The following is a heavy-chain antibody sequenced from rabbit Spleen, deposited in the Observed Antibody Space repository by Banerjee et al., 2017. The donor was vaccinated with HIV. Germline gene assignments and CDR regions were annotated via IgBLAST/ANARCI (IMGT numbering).Heavy chain of an antibody. CDR1: GVSFSFSSY. CDR3: ARDSSSSFSSYGMDL. J-gene: IGHJ6*01. D-gene: IGHD1-1*01. V-gene: IGHV1S45*01. Sequence: QEQLEESGGGLVKPGVSLTLTCTASGVSFSFSSYMSWVRQAPGKGLEWIACIEVGSSGFTYFATWAKGRFTISKTSSTTVTLQVTRLTAADTATYFCARDSSSSFSSYGMDLWGPGTLVTVS. CDR2: IEVGSSGFT.